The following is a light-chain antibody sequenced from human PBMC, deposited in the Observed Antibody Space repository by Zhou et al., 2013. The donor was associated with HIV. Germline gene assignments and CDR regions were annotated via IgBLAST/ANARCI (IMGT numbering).Light chain of an antibody. CDR1: QDISNY. V-gene: IGKV1-5*03. CDR2: KAS. CDR3: QQYNSFSV. J-gene: IGKJ2*01. Sequence: DIQMTQSPSSLSASVGDRVTITCQASQDISNYLNWYQQKPGKAPKLLIYKASILESGIPSRFSGSGYGTEFTLTISSLQPDDFATYYCQQYNSFSVFGQGTKLEIK.